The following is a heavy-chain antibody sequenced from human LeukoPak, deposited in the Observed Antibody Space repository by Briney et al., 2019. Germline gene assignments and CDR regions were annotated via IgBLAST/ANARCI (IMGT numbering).Heavy chain of an antibody. V-gene: IGHV3-23*01. J-gene: IGHJ4*02. CDR3: AKDEGVVLSTSFDFGH. D-gene: IGHD3-10*01. CDR2: ISGSGRNT. CDR1: GFTFSTYA. Sequence: GGSLSLSCVVSGFTFSTYAMSWVRRAPGKGLEWVAFISGSGRNTYYADSVKGRFTISRDNFRNTLSLQMNSLRPDDTAIYYCAKDEGVVLSTSFDFGHWGQGTLVAVSS.